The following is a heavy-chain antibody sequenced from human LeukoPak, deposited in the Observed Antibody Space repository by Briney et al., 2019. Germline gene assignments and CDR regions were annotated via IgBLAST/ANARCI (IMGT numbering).Heavy chain of an antibody. CDR3: ARDRYSSATGFSYFDY. V-gene: IGHV3-30*04. J-gene: IGHJ4*02. CDR1: GFTFSSYA. CDR2: ISYDGSNK. Sequence: GGSLRLSCAASGFTFSSYAMHWVRQAPGKGLEWVAVISYDGSNKYYADCVKGRFTISRDNSKNTLYLQMNSLRAEDTAVYYCARDRYSSATGFSYFDYWGQGTLVTVSS. D-gene: IGHD6-25*01.